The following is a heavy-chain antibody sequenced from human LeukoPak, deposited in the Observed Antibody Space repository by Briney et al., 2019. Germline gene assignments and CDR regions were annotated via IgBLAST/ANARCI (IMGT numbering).Heavy chain of an antibody. CDR1: GFTFRNYG. Sequence: GGSLRLSCAASGFTFRNYGMHWVRQAPGVGLEWVAFINDGSNKHYADSVEGRFTISRDNSKNTLFLQMNSLRAEDTAVYYCARDSSDYDSSGYYSYWGQGTLVTVSS. CDR2: INDGSNK. D-gene: IGHD3-22*01. J-gene: IGHJ4*02. CDR3: ARDSSDYDSSGYYSY. V-gene: IGHV3-30*02.